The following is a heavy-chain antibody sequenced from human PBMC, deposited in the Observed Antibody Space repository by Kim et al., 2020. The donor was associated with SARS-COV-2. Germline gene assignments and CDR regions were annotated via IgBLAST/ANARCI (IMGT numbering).Heavy chain of an antibody. CDR2: VSGSGSST. D-gene: IGHD6-25*01. CDR3: AKGVSSGSMLYFDY. V-gene: IGHV3-23*01. CDR1: GFTFSSYA. J-gene: IGHJ4*02. Sequence: GGSLRLSCAAPGFTFSSYAMSWVRQAPGKGLEWVSTVSGSGSSTYYTDSVRGRFTISRDNSKNTLSLQMNSLRAEDTAVYYCAKGVSSGSMLYFDYWGQGTQVTVSS.